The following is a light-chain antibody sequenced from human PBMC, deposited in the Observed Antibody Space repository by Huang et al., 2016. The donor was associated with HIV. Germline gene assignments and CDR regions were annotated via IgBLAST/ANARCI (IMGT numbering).Light chain of an antibody. CDR2: DAS. Sequence: EIVLTQSPATLSLSPGERATISCRASPSVRSYLAWYQQKPGQAPRLLIHDASNRATGIPARFSGSGSGTDFTLTSSSLEPEDFAVYYCQQRSNWVLTFGGGTKVDIK. J-gene: IGKJ4*01. V-gene: IGKV3-11*01. CDR1: PSVRSY. CDR3: QQRSNWVLT.